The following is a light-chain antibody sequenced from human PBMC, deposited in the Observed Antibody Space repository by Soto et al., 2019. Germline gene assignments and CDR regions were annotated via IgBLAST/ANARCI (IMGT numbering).Light chain of an antibody. CDR3: SSYTSSSTLLYV. J-gene: IGLJ1*01. V-gene: IGLV2-14*01. Sequence: QSVLTQPASVFGSPGQSITISCTGTSSDVGGYNYVSWYQQHPGKAPKLMIYDVSNRPSGVSNRFSGSKSGNTASLTISGLQAEDEADYYCSSYTSSSTLLYVFGTGTKVPVL. CDR1: SSDVGGYNY. CDR2: DVS.